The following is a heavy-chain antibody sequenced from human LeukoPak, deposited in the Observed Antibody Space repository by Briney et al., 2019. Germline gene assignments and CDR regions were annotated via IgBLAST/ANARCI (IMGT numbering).Heavy chain of an antibody. CDR3: ARLGWQWLVYAFDI. J-gene: IGHJ3*02. D-gene: IGHD6-19*01. V-gene: IGHV4-39*01. CDR2: IYYSGST. Sequence: PSETLSLTCTVSGGSISSSSYYWGWIRQPPGKGLEWIGSIYYSGSTYYNPSLESRVTISIDTSKNQFSLKLSSVTAADTAVYYCARLGWQWLVYAFDIWGQGTMVTVSS. CDR1: GGSISSSSYY.